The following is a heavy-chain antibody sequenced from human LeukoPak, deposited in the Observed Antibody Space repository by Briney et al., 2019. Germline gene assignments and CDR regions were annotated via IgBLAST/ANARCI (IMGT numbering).Heavy chain of an antibody. CDR1: GGSITSSGYY. Sequence: SETLSLTCTVSGGSITSSGYYWSWIRQPPGKGLEWIGEINHSGSTNYNPSLKSRVTISVDTSKNQFSLKLSSVTAADTAVYYCARRGKDYDFWSGTDAFDIWGQGTMVTVSS. V-gene: IGHV4-39*07. D-gene: IGHD3-3*01. CDR3: ARRGKDYDFWSGTDAFDI. J-gene: IGHJ3*02. CDR2: INHSGST.